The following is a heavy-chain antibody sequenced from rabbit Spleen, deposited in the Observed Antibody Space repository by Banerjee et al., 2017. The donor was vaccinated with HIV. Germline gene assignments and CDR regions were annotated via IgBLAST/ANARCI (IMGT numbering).Heavy chain of an antibody. J-gene: IGHJ4*01. CDR1: GFDFSNYG. Sequence: QEQLVESGGGLIQPGGSLKLSCKASGFDFSNYGVSWVRQAPGKGLEWIGYIDPIFGSKYYANWVNGRFTISRHNAQNTLYLQLDSLTAADTATYFCLRDRANIGGDYGPYYFDLWGQGTLVTVS. V-gene: IGHV1S47*01. CDR3: LRDRANIGGDYGPYYFDL. CDR2: IDPIFGSK. D-gene: IGHD2-1*01.